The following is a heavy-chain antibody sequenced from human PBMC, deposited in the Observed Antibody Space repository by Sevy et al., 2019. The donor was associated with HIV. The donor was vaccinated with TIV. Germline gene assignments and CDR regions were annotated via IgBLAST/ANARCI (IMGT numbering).Heavy chain of an antibody. CDR1: GFNFNIYS. V-gene: IGHV3-23*01. D-gene: IGHD2-8*01. CDR3: AREGCTRPHDY. CDR2: LSCGCGKI. Sequence: GGSLRLSCAVSGFNFNIYSVSWVRQAPGKGLEWVSTLSCGCGKINYADSVKGRFIISRDDSKNTLYLQMNSLRAEDTAVYFCAREGCTRPHDYWGQGTLVTVSS. J-gene: IGHJ4*02.